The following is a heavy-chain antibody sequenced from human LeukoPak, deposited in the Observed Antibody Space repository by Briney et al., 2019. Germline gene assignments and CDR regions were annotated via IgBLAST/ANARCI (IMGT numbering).Heavy chain of an antibody. Sequence: RASVKVSCKASGYTFTSDYIHWVRQAPGQGLEWMGWINPNSGATNYAQKFQGRVTMTRDTSISTGYMELSRLRSDDTAVYYCARELDYGDLDYWGQGTLVTVSS. CDR2: INPNSGAT. J-gene: IGHJ4*02. V-gene: IGHV1-2*02. CDR3: ARELDYGDLDY. D-gene: IGHD4-17*01. CDR1: GYTFTSDY.